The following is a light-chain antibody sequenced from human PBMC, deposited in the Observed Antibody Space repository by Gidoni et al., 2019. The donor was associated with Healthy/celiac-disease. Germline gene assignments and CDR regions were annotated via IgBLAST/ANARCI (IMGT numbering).Light chain of an antibody. CDR3: QQYGSSSWT. J-gene: IGKJ1*01. CDR1: QSVSSSY. V-gene: IGKV3-20*01. CDR2: GAS. Sequence: EIVLTQYPGTLSLSPGERATLSCRASQSVSSSYLAWYQQKPGQAPRLLIYGASSMATVIPYRFSGSGSGTDFTLTISRLEPEHFAVYYCQQYGSSSWTFGQGTKVEIK.